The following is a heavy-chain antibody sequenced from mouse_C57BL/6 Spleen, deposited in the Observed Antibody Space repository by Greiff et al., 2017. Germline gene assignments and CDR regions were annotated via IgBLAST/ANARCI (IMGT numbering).Heavy chain of an antibody. CDR3: AIPYYSNYVGY. CDR2: IHPSDSDT. V-gene: IGHV1-74*01. Sequence: VQLQQPGAELVKPGASVKVSCKASGYTFTSYWMHWVKQRPGQGLEWIGRIHPSDSDTNYNQKFKGKATLTVDKSSSTAYMQLSSLTSEDSAVYYCAIPYYSNYVGYWGQGTTLTVSS. J-gene: IGHJ2*01. D-gene: IGHD2-5*01. CDR1: GYTFTSYW.